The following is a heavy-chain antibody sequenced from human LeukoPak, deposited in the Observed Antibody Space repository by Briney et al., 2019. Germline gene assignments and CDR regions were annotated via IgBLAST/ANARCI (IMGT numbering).Heavy chain of an antibody. CDR3: ARGKITIFGVVIDYYYYYMDV. D-gene: IGHD3-3*01. Sequence: SVKVSCKASGGTFSSYTISWVRQAPGQGLEWMGGIIPIFGTANYAQKFQGRVTITTDESTSTAYMELSSLRSEDTAVYYCARGKITIFGVVIDYYYYYMDVWGKGTTVTVSS. CDR2: IIPIFGTA. J-gene: IGHJ6*03. CDR1: GGTFSSYT. V-gene: IGHV1-69*05.